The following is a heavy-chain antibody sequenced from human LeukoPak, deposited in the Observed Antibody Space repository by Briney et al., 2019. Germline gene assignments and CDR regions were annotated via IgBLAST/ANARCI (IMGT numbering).Heavy chain of an antibody. CDR2: IGVRTTSI. Sequence: PGGSLRLSCAASGFIFSSYTMAWVRQAPGKGPEGVSSIGVRTTSIYYAESVKGRFTISRDDAMNSLYLQMNSLRAEDTAVYYCARDEWKVIPAAAGSFDPWGQGTLVTVSS. V-gene: IGHV3-21*06. CDR1: GFIFSSYT. CDR3: ARDEWKVIPAAAGSFDP. J-gene: IGHJ5*02. D-gene: IGHD2-2*01.